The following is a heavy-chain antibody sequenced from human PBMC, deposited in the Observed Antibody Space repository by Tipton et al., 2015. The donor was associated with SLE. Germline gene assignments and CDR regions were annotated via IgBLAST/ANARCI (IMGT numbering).Heavy chain of an antibody. CDR2: MNPNSGNT. D-gene: IGHD1-26*01. Sequence: VQSGPEVKKPGASVKVSCKASGYTFTSYDINWVRQATGQGLEWMGWMNPNSGNTGYAQKFQGRVTMTRNTSISTAYMELSSLRSEDTAVYYCARGPLIVGATDDDYWGQGTLVTVSS. CDR1: GYTFTSYD. J-gene: IGHJ4*02. V-gene: IGHV1-8*01. CDR3: ARGPLIVGATDDDY.